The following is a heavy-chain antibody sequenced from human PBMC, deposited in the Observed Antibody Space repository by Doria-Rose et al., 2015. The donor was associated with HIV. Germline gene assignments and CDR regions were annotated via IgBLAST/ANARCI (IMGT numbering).Heavy chain of an antibody. CDR1: GYTFGDHA. CDR2: IRSKAYGGTK. D-gene: IGHD1-26*01. Sequence: FVHPGRSLRLSCTASGYTFGDHAMSWFRQASGKGLEWIGFIRSKAYGGTKEYAASVKGRVTISRDDSKSIAYLQLNSLKTEDTAVYFCARVGWELLYFFDYWGQGTLVTVSS. J-gene: IGHJ4*02. CDR3: ARVGWELLYFFDY. V-gene: IGHV3-49*03.